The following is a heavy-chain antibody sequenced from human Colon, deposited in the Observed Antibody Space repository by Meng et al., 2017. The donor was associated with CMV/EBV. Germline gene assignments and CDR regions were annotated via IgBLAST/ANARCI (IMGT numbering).Heavy chain of an antibody. CDR2: IYHRGTT. CDR1: VVSISSDNW. J-gene: IGHJ5*02. V-gene: IGHV4-4*02. CDR3: AKIPLGYSLSPLVGLDP. Sequence: PCLVNPSRPLSSICAVSVVSISSDNWWTWLRQPPGKGLEWIGEIYHRGTTNYNPSLKSRVTISVDKSKNQVSLNLSSVTAADTAVYFCAKIPLGYSLSPLVGLDPWGQGTLVTVSS. D-gene: IGHD5-18*01.